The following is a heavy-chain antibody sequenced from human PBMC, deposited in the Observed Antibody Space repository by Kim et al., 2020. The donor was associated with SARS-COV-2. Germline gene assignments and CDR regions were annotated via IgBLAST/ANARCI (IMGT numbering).Heavy chain of an antibody. J-gene: IGHJ1*01. V-gene: IGHV3-9*01. CDR1: GFTFDDYA. D-gene: IGHD3-10*01. CDR3: EKGLRWFGELVPTRQGYLQQ. CDR2: ISGNSGSI. Sequence: GGSLRLSCAASGFTFDDYAMYWVRQAPGKGLEWVSGISGNSGSIGYADSVKGRFTISRDNAKNSLYLQMNSLRAEDTALYYCEKGLRWFGELVPTRQGYLQQWGQGTVVTVSS.